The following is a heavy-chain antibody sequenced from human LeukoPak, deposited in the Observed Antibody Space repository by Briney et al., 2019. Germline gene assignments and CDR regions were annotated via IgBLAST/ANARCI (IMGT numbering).Heavy chain of an antibody. Sequence: SGGSLRLSCAASGFTFSSYGMHWVRQAPGKGLEWVAVISYDGSNKYYADSVKGRFTISRDNSKNTLYLQMNSLRAEDTAVYYCAKEAPRSYSSGWYGFRPSDYWGQGTLVTVSS. CDR3: AKEAPRSYSSGWYGFRPSDY. V-gene: IGHV3-30*18. D-gene: IGHD6-19*01. CDR1: GFTFSSYG. CDR2: ISYDGSNK. J-gene: IGHJ4*02.